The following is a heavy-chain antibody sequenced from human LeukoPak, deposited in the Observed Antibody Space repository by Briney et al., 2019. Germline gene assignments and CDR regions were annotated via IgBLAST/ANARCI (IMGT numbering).Heavy chain of an antibody. Sequence: GGSLRLSCAASGFTFTDYYMSWIRQAQGKGLEWVSYISSSGSTIYYADSVKGRFTISRDNAKNSLYLQMNSLRAEDTAVYYCARVGPRSKYSSSWYFDYWGQGTLVTVSS. CDR1: GFTFTDYY. V-gene: IGHV3-11*01. J-gene: IGHJ4*02. CDR2: ISSSGSTI. D-gene: IGHD6-13*01. CDR3: ARVGPRSKYSSSWYFDY.